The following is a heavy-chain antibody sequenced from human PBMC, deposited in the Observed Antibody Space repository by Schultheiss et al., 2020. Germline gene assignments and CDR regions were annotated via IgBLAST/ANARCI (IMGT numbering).Heavy chain of an antibody. J-gene: IGHJ5*02. D-gene: IGHD6-6*01. Sequence: GGSLRLSCAASGFTFSSYSINWVRQAPGKGLEWVSAISGSGGSTYYADSVKGRFTISRDNSKNTLYLQMNSLRAEDTAVYYCAKDPRARPLDPWGQGTLVTVSS. CDR1: GFTFSSYS. V-gene: IGHV3-23*01. CDR3: AKDPRARPLDP. CDR2: ISGSGGST.